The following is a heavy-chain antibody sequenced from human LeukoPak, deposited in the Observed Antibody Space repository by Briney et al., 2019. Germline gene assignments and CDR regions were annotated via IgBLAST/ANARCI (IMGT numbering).Heavy chain of an antibody. J-gene: IGHJ4*02. CDR3: AKDYSTSYPLAKH. V-gene: IGHV3-23*01. D-gene: IGHD6-6*01. CDR1: GFTFSSYA. Sequence: GGSLILSCESSGFTFSSYAISWVRQAPGKGLEWVSGISGSGGSTYYADSVKGRFTISRDNSKNTLYLQMNSLRAEDTAVYYCAKDYSTSYPLAKHWGQGTLVTVSS. CDR2: ISGSGGST.